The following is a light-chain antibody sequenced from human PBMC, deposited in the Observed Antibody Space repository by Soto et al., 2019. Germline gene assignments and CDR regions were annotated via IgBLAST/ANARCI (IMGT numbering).Light chain of an antibody. V-gene: IGKV3-20*01. CDR1: QTVGNNY. Sequence: EIVLTQSPGPLSLSPGERATLSCRASQTVGNNYLDWYQQKPGQAPRLLIYGASSRATVIPDRFSGSGSGTDFTLPISRLEPEDFAVYYCRQSATSPRTFGQGTKVEIK. J-gene: IGKJ1*01. CDR3: RQSATSPRT. CDR2: GAS.